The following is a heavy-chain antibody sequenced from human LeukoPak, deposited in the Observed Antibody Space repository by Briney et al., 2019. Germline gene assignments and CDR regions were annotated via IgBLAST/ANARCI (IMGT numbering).Heavy chain of an antibody. J-gene: IGHJ4*02. CDR2: INPGGGDT. Sequence: SVKVSCKASGYTFTRYYMHWVRQAPGQGLEWMGMINPGGGDTTYAQKLQGRVTMTRDTSTSTVYMELSSLRSEDTAVYYCARENGGEDYWGQGTLVTVSS. V-gene: IGHV1-46*01. CDR1: GYTFTRYY. D-gene: IGHD2-21*01. CDR3: ARENGGEDY.